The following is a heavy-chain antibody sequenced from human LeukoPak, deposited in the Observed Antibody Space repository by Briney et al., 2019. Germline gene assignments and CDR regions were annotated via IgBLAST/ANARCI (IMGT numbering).Heavy chain of an antibody. J-gene: IGHJ3*02. Sequence: GGSLRLSCVVSGFTFSDHWMHWVRQAPGKGLVWVSRINSDGSVPNYADSVRGRFTISRDNAKNTVYLQMNSLRAEDTALYHCASQRHNYGDAFDIWGQGTMVTVSS. CDR1: GFTFSDHW. D-gene: IGHD4-11*01. CDR2: INSDGSVP. V-gene: IGHV3-74*01. CDR3: ASQRHNYGDAFDI.